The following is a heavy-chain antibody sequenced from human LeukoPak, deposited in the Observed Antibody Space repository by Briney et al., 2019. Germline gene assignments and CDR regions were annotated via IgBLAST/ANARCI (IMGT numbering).Heavy chain of an antibody. Sequence: GGALRLSCAASVFTFSSYAMGWVRQAPGKGLEWVSAISGSGGGTYYADSVKGRFTVSRDNSKNTLYLQMNSLRAEDTAVYYCAKATPPVGMDPYFDYWSQGTLVTVSS. V-gene: IGHV3-23*01. CDR1: VFTFSSYA. J-gene: IGHJ4*02. D-gene: IGHD6-13*01. CDR3: AKATPPVGMDPYFDY. CDR2: ISGSGGGT.